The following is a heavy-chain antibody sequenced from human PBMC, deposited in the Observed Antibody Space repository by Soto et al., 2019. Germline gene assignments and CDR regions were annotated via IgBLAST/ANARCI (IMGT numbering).Heavy chain of an antibody. CDR2: MSYDGSNK. CDR1: GFTFSSYA. V-gene: IGHV3-30-3*01. CDR3: ARDGGAY. Sequence: QVQLVESGGGVVQPGRSLRLSCAASGFTFSSYAMHWVRRAPGKGLEWMAVMSYDGSNKYYADSVKGRFTISRDNSKNTLYLRMSSVGREGTALDYCARDGGAYWGQGTLVMVSS. J-gene: IGHJ4*02. D-gene: IGHD3-16*01.